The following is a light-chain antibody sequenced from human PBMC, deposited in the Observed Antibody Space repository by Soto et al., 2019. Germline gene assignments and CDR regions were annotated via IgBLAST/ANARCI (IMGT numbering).Light chain of an antibody. CDR1: SSDVGGYNR. V-gene: IGLV2-18*02. J-gene: IGLJ1*01. CDR3: TSYASGSSYA. Sequence: QSVLTQPPSVSGSPGQSVAISCTGTSSDVGGYNRVSWYQQAPGKAPKLLIYDVSNRPSGGSTRFSGSKSGNTASLTISGLQAEDEAEYYRTSYASGSSYAFGPATKVTVL. CDR2: DVS.